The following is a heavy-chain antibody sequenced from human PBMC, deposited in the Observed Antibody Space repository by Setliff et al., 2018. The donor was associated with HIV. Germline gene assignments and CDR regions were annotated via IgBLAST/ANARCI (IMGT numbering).Heavy chain of an antibody. CDR1: GGSISSYY. J-gene: IGHJ4*02. V-gene: IGHV4-4*09. Sequence: PSETLSLTCTVSGGSISSYYWSWIRQPPGKGLEWIGYIYTSGSTNYNPSLKSRVTISVDTSKNQFSLKLSSVTAADTAVYYCARRATAGPFDYWGQGTLVTVSS. D-gene: IGHD6-13*01. CDR3: ARRATAGPFDY. CDR2: IYTSGST.